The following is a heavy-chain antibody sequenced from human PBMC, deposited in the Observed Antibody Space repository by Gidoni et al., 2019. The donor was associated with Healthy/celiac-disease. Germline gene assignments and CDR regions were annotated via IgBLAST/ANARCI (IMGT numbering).Heavy chain of an antibody. J-gene: IGHJ5*02. CDR2: INPNSGGT. CDR3: ARVGYGLNSFDP. Sequence: QVQMVQAGAEVKKPGASVQVSCKASGYTFTGHYMHWVRQAPGQGLEWMGRINPNSGGTNYAPKFQGRVTMARDTSIITASMGLSWLRSDDTAVYYCARVGYGLNSFDPWGQGTLVTVSS. CDR1: GYTFTGHY. D-gene: IGHD1-1*01. V-gene: IGHV1-2*06.